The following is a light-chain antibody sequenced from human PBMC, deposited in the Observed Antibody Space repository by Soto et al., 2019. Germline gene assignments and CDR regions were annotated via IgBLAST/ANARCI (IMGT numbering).Light chain of an antibody. V-gene: IGKV1-39*01. J-gene: IGKJ2*01. CDR2: TAG. CDR1: QRITTY. Sequence: IQMTQSPSSLSASVGDRVTITCRASQRITTYLNGYQQKPGNAPKLLITTAGTLQRGVPSRFSGSGSETDFTLDITSLQREDFATYFCQQTYSTPYTFGQGTKLEIK. CDR3: QQTYSTPYT.